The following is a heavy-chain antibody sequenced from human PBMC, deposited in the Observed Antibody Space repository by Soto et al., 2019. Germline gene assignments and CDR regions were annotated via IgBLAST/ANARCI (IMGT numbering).Heavy chain of an antibody. J-gene: IGHJ4*02. CDR1: GFTFSDYY. V-gene: IGHV3-11*06. D-gene: IGHD3-10*01. CDR3: AASYGSGTVDY. CDR2: ISSSSSYT. Sequence: LRLSCAASGFTFSDYYMSWIRQAPGKGLEWVSYISSSSSYTNYADSVKGRFTISRDNAKNSLYLQMNSLRAEDTAVYYCAASYGSGTVDYWGQGTLVTVSS.